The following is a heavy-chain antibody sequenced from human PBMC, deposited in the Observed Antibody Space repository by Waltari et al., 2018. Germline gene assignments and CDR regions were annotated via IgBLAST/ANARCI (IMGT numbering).Heavy chain of an antibody. CDR1: GFTFGDYT. Sequence: EVQLVESGGGLVQPGRSLRLSCTASGFTFGDYTMSWLRQAPGKGLEWVGFIRSKAYGGTTEDAASVKCRFTISRDDSKSIAYLQMNSLKTEDTAVYYCTRHRGYSGYDASWYWGQGTLVTVSS. V-gene: IGHV3-49*03. CDR3: TRHRGYSGYDASWY. J-gene: IGHJ4*02. CDR2: IRSKAYGGTT. D-gene: IGHD5-12*01.